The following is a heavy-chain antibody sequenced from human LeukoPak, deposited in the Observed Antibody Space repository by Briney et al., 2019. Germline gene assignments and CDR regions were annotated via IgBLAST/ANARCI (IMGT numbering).Heavy chain of an antibody. CDR3: ARDWSSGHISSGYIDY. D-gene: IGHD6-19*01. V-gene: IGHV3-7*01. J-gene: IGHJ4*02. CDR1: GFTFTDYW. Sequence: GGSLRLSCAASGFTFTDYWMSWVRQAPGKGLEWVANIKRDGSEKYYVDSVKGRFTISRDNAKNSLYLQMNTLGAEDTAIYYCARDWSSGHISSGYIDYWGQGTLVTVSS. CDR2: IKRDGSEK.